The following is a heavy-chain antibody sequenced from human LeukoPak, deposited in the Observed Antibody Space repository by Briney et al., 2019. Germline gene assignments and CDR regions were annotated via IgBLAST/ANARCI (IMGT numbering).Heavy chain of an antibody. Sequence: PGGSLRLSCAASGFTFSNYAMHWDRQAPGKGLEWVTFIRYDGSNKYYAESVKGRFTISRDNSKNTLYLQMSSLRAEDTAVYYCEKAIHSSSSGVVDYWGQGPLVTVSS. D-gene: IGHD6-6*01. CDR1: GFTFSNYA. CDR2: IRYDGSNK. J-gene: IGHJ4*02. V-gene: IGHV3-30*02. CDR3: EKAIHSSSSGVVDY.